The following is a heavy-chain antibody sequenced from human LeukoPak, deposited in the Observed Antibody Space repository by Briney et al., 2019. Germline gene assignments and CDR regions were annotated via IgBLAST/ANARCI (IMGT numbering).Heavy chain of an antibody. CDR3: ARTTDYGDYCDAFDI. Sequence: SETLSLTCTVSGGSISSYYWRWIRQPPGKGLEWIGYIYYSGSTNYNPSLKSRVTISVDTSKNQFSLKLSSVTAADTAVYYCARTTDYGDYCDAFDIWGQGTMVTVSS. CDR2: IYYSGST. V-gene: IGHV4-59*01. CDR1: GGSISSYY. J-gene: IGHJ3*02. D-gene: IGHD4-17*01.